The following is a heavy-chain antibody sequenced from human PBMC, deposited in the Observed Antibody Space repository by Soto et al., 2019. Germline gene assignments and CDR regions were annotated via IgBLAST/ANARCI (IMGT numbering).Heavy chain of an antibody. J-gene: IGHJ4*02. CDR3: ARDCAGYCSGWDQRGGLGY. CDR2: IWDDGSNK. Sequence: QVQLVESGGGVVQPGRSLRLSCAASGFTFSSYGMHWVRQAPGKGLEWVAVIWDDGSNKYYADSVKGRFTISGDNSKKSMXXQMNSLRAEDTAVYYCARDCAGYCSGWDQRGGLGYWGQGTLVTVSS. CDR1: GFTFSSYG. V-gene: IGHV3-33*01. D-gene: IGHD6-19*01.